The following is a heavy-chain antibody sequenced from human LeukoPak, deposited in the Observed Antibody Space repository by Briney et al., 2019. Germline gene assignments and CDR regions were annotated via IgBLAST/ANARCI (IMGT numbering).Heavy chain of an antibody. J-gene: IGHJ3*02. Sequence: SETLSLTCAVSGGSVSSGSYYWSWLRQPPGKGLEWNRYIYYSGSINNSTILKSRATISVDTSKKQFSLKLSSVIAADTAVYYCASDEHYYDSSGYWLRRYAFDIWGQGTMVTVSS. CDR1: GGSVSSGSYY. V-gene: IGHV4-61*01. CDR3: ASDEHYYDSSGYWLRRYAFDI. D-gene: IGHD3-22*01. CDR2: IYYSGSI.